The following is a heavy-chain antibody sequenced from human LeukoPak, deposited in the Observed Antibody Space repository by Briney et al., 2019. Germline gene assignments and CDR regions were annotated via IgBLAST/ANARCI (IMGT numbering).Heavy chain of an antibody. Sequence: SETLSLTCTVSGGSISSSSYYWSWIRQPPGKGLEWIAYMYYSETPNYNPSLKSRVSMSGDTSRNQFSLKLNSVTAADTAVYYCARSYDTNNRQRFDYWGQGILVTVSP. D-gene: IGHD3-22*01. V-gene: IGHV4-61*05. J-gene: IGHJ4*02. CDR2: MYYSETP. CDR1: GGSISSSSYY. CDR3: ARSYDTNNRQRFDY.